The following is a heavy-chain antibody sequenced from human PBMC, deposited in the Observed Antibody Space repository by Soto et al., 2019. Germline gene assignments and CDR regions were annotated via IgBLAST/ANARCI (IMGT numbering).Heavy chain of an antibody. Sequence: QVQLQESGPGLVKPSETLSLTCTVSGGSVSSESHYWGWIRQTPGKGLEWIGYFYYTGSTNYNPSLKGRVTMSVDTSRDQVSLRLRSVTRADTAVYYCARDQYDFRSGSYYYAMEVWGQGTKVTVSS. CDR2: FYYTGST. J-gene: IGHJ6*02. V-gene: IGHV4-61*01. CDR3: ARDQYDFRSGSYYYAMEV. D-gene: IGHD3-3*01. CDR1: GGSVSSESHY.